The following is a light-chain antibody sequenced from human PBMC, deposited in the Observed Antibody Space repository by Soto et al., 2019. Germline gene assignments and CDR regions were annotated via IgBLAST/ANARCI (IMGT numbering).Light chain of an antibody. CDR2: AAS. J-gene: IGKJ2*01. CDR3: LQHNSYPYT. V-gene: IGKV1-17*01. CDR1: QGIRNS. Sequence: DLQMTQSPSSLSASVGDRVTIACRASQGIRNSLGWFQQIPGTAPKRLIYAASTLQSGVPSRFSGSGSGTEFTLTISSLQPEDFATYYCLQHNSYPYTFGQGTKLEIK.